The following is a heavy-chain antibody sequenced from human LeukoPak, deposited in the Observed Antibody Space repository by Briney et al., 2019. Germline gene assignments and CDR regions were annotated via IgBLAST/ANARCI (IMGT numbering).Heavy chain of an antibody. CDR1: GFTFSSHA. CDR2: ISGSGGST. V-gene: IGHV3-23*01. Sequence: GGSLRLSCAASGFTFSSHAMSWVRQAPGKGLEWVSAISGSGGSTYYADSVKGRFTISRDNSKNTLYLQMNSLRAEDTAVYYCAKDFLIAVAGTIDYWGQGTLVTVSS. J-gene: IGHJ4*02. D-gene: IGHD6-19*01. CDR3: AKDFLIAVAGTIDY.